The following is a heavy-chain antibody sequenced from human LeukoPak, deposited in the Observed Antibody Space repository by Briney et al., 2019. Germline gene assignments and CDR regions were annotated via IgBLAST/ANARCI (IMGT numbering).Heavy chain of an antibody. CDR3: ARSWEVAAAFDI. CDR1: GGSFSGYY. CDR2: INHSGSS. Sequence: TPSETLSLTCAAYGGSFSGYYWSWIRQPPGKGLEWIGEINHSGSSNYNPSLKSRVTISVDTSKNQFSLKLSSVTAPDTAVYYCARSWEVAAAFDIWGQGRKVTVSS. V-gene: IGHV4-34*01. J-gene: IGHJ3*02. D-gene: IGHD6-25*01.